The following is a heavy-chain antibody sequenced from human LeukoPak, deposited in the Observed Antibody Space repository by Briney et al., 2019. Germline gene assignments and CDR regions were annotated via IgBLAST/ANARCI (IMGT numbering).Heavy chain of an antibody. CDR3: ARSRRVGGVIVPFDY. Sequence: GGSLRLSCAASGFTFRNYYINWIRQAPGKGLEWLSYISSSSTYIKYADSVKGRFTISRDNSKNTLYLQMNSLRAEDTAAYYCARSRRVGGVIVPFDYWGQGTLDTVSS. CDR1: GFTFRNYY. CDR2: ISSSSTYI. J-gene: IGHJ4*02. V-gene: IGHV3-11*06. D-gene: IGHD3-16*02.